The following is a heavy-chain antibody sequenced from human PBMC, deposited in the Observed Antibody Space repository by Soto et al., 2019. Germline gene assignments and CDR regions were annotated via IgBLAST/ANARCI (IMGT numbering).Heavy chain of an antibody. D-gene: IGHD6-25*01. CDR3: AKFFVETGGSSGWPWSFHF. CDR2: ISGTGGTT. V-gene: IGHV3-23*01. CDR1: GFTFSSYA. Sequence: EVQLLESGGGLVQPGGSLRLSCAASGFTFSSYAMSWVRQAPGKGLEWVSAISGTGGTTYYADSVKDRFNISRDNSRNTLHLQMNSLRAEDTAIYYCAKFFVETGGSSGWPWSFHFWGQGTLVTVSS. J-gene: IGHJ4*02.